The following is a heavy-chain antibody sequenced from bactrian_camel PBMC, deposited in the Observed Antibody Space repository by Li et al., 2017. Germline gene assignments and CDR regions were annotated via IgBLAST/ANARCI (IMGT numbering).Heavy chain of an antibody. CDR1: GFSMNDYY. J-gene: IGHJ6*01. CDR2: VNTGGSST. CDR3: ARGPRSPSPQVTLLKP. D-gene: IGHD3*01. Sequence: HVQLVESGGGLVQPGESLRLSCAASGFSMNDYYMTWVRQSPGKGLEWVSRVNTGGSSTYYADSVKGRFTISRDNAKNTLYLQMNSLKTEDTAVYYCARGPRSPSPQVTLLKPGTRGPRSPSP. V-gene: IGHV3S1*01.